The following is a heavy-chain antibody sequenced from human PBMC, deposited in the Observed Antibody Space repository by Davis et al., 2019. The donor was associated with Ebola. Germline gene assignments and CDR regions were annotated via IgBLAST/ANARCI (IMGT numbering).Heavy chain of an antibody. Sequence: SVKVSCKASGGTFSSYAISWVRQAPGQGLEWMGGIIPIFGTANYAQKFQGRVTITADESTSTAYMELSSLRSEDTAVYYCARGRGAARLKNSYYYGMDVWGQGTTVTVSS. CDR2: IIPIFGTA. D-gene: IGHD6-6*01. J-gene: IGHJ6*02. CDR1: GGTFSSYA. CDR3: ARGRGAARLKNSYYYGMDV. V-gene: IGHV1-69*13.